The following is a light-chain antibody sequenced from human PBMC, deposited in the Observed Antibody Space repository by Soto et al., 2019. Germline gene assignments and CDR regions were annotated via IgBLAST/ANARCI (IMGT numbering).Light chain of an antibody. CDR2: GAS. Sequence: EIVLTQSPGTLSLSPGERATLSCRASQSVTSNFLAWYQQKPGQPPRLLIYGASNRATGVPDRFSGSASGTDFTLTISRLEPEDFAVYYCQRYGTSPLMYAFAQGTKLGVK. V-gene: IGKV3-20*01. J-gene: IGKJ2*01. CDR3: QRYGTSPLMYA. CDR1: QSVTSNF.